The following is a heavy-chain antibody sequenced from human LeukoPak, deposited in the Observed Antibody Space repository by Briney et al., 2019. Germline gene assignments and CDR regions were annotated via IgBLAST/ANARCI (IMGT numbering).Heavy chain of an antibody. J-gene: IGHJ4*02. Sequence: SETLSLTCDVYGGSFSGYYWSWIRQPPGKGLEWIGEINHSGSTNYNPSLKSRVTISVDTSKNQLSLKLTSATAADTAIYYCARHELGSCFGGPCPYYFHYWGQGTLVTVSS. V-gene: IGHV4-34*01. D-gene: IGHD2-15*01. CDR2: INHSGST. CDR1: GGSFSGYY. CDR3: ARHELGSCFGGPCPYYFHY.